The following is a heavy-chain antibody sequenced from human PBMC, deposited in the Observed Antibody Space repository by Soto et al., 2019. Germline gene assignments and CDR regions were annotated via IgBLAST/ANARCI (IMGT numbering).Heavy chain of an antibody. CDR3: ARRTSYGSGSYMYYYYGLDV. V-gene: IGHV3-23*01. CDR2: ISGSGANI. D-gene: IGHD3-10*01. CDR1: GSTFMGYA. Sequence: GSLRLSCAASGSTFMGYAMTCFLQSAVKVLEWVSGISGSGANIYYADSVKGRFTISRDNSKNTLYLQMNSLRAEDTAVYSCARRTSYGSGSYMYYYYGLDVWGQGTTVTVSS. J-gene: IGHJ6*02.